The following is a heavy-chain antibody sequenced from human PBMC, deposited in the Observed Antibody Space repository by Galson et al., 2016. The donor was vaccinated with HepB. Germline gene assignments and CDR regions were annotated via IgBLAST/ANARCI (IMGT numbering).Heavy chain of an antibody. D-gene: IGHD2-2*01. Sequence: SLRLSCAASRLTFSSXXRHWXXQPPXXGLXXXAVXXXDGSNKYYADSVKGRFTISRDNSKNTVYLQMKSLRAEDTAVYYCATASGAPVPDYWGQGTLVTVSS. V-gene: IGHV3-30-3*01. J-gene: IGHJ4*02. CDR2: XXXDGSNK. CDR3: ATASGAPVPDY. CDR1: RLTFSSXX.